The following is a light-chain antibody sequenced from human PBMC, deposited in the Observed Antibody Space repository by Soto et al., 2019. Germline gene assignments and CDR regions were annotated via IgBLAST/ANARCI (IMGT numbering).Light chain of an antibody. V-gene: IGLV2-23*01. CDR2: EGS. Sequence: QSALTQPASVSGSPGQSITISCTGTSSDVGSYNLVSWYQQHPGKAPKLMVYEGSKRPSGVSNRFSGSKSGNTASLTISGLQAEDEADYYCCSNAGSSTWVYGGGTQQTVL. CDR1: SSDVGSYNL. J-gene: IGLJ3*02. CDR3: CSNAGSSTWV.